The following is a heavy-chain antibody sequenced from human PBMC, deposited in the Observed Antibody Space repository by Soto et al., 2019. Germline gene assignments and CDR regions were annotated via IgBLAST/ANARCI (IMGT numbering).Heavy chain of an antibody. Sequence: EVQLVESGGGLGQPGGSLRLSCAASGFTLSNFWMSWVRQAPGKGLEWVASIKEDGSEKTYVDSVKGRFTISRDNAQNSVYLQMNRLRVDDAAVYYCASYRTWGCWGQGTAVIVSS. J-gene: IGHJ4*02. CDR3: ASYRTWGC. D-gene: IGHD1-26*01. CDR1: GFTLSNFW. CDR2: IKEDGSEK. V-gene: IGHV3-7*03.